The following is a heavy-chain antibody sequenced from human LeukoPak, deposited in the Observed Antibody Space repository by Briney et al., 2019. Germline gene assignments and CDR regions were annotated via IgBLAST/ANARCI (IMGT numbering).Heavy chain of an antibody. CDR3: AKDERDTAMVYGYYFDY. J-gene: IGHJ4*02. D-gene: IGHD5-18*01. CDR1: GFTFSSYA. Sequence: PGGSLRLSCAASGFTFSSYAMSWVRQAPGKGLEWVSAISGSGGSTYYADSVKGRFTISRDNSKNTLYLQMNSLRAEDTAVYYCAKDERDTAMVYGYYFDYWGQGTLVTVSS. V-gene: IGHV3-23*01. CDR2: ISGSGGST.